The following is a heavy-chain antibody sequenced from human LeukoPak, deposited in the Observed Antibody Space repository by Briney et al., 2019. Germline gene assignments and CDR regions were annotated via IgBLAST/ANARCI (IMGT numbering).Heavy chain of an antibody. CDR2: ISSSNSAI. V-gene: IGHV3-11*04. Sequence: GGSLRLSCAASGFTFSDYYMSWIRQAPGKGLEWVSYISSSNSAIYYADSVTGRFTISRDNAKNSLYLLMNSLRAEDTAVYYCARVGWLRLTTLDAFDTWGQGTMVTVS. J-gene: IGHJ3*02. CDR3: ARVGWLRLTTLDAFDT. D-gene: IGHD5-12*01. CDR1: GFTFSDYY.